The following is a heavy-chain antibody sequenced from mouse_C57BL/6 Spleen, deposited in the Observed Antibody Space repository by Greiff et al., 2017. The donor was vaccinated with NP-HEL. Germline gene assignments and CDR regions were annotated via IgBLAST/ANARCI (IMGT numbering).Heavy chain of an antibody. CDR2: FHPYNDDT. J-gene: IGHJ4*01. Sequence: VQVVESGAELVKPGASVKMSCKASGYTFTTYPIEWMKQNHGKSLEWIGNFHPYNDDTKYNEKFKGKATLTVEKSSSTVYLELSRLTSDDSAVYYCARGYYGDYYAMDYWGQGTSVTVSS. V-gene: IGHV1-47*01. CDR3: ARGYYGDYYAMDY. CDR1: GYTFTTYP. D-gene: IGHD2-13*01.